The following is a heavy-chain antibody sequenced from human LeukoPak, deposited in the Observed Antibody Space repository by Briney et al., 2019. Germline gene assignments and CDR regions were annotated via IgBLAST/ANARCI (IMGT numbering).Heavy chain of an antibody. J-gene: IGHJ6*03. CDR1: GGSFSGYY. V-gene: IGHV4-34*01. D-gene: IGHD3-10*01. Sequence: PSEALSLTCAVYGGSFSGYYWSWIRQPPGKGLEWIGEINHSGSTNYNPSLKSRVTISVDTSKNQFSLKLCSVAAADTAVYYCARGITMVRGVSSYYYYYMDVWGKGTTVTISS. CDR2: INHSGST. CDR3: ARGITMVRGVSSYYYYYMDV.